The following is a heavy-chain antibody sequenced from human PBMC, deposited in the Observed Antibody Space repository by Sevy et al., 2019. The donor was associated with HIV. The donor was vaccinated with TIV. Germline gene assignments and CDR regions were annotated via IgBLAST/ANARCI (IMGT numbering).Heavy chain of an antibody. Sequence: GGSLRLSCAASGFTFDDFGMSWVRHAPGKGLEWVANWDGGGTTYADSVKGRFTISRDNAKNSLGLQMNSLRADDTALYYCAREKSCGGACYHFDNWGQGTLVTVSS. CDR2: NWDGGGT. J-gene: IGHJ4*02. V-gene: IGHV3-20*04. CDR1: GFTFDDFG. CDR3: AREKSCGGACYHFDN. D-gene: IGHD2-21*02.